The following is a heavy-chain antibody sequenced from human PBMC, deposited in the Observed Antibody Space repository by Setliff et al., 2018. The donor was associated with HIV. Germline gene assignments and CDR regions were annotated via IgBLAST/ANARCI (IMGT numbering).Heavy chain of an antibody. CDR3: TRDLGLR. CDR2: IHYSGST. Sequence: SETLSLTCTVFGDSISSSGYYWSWIRQHPGKGLEWIGYIHYSGSTSFNPSLKSRVTISVDTSNNHFSLKLRSVTAADTAVYFCTRDLGLRWGPGRMVTVSS. J-gene: IGHJ3*01. D-gene: IGHD3-16*01. CDR1: GDSISSSGYY. V-gene: IGHV4-31*03.